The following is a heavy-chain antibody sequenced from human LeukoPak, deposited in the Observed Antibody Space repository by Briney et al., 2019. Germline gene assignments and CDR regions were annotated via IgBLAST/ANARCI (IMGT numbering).Heavy chain of an antibody. D-gene: IGHD2-2*01. Sequence: SETLSLTCAVYGGSFSGYYWSWIRQPPGKGLEWIGEINHSGSTNYNPSLKSRVTISVDTSKNRFSLKLSSVTAADTAVYYCARRRGYALGYCSSTSCPHFDYWGQGTLVTVSS. CDR3: ARRRGYALGYCSSTSCPHFDY. CDR2: INHSGST. CDR1: GGSFSGYY. V-gene: IGHV4-34*01. J-gene: IGHJ4*02.